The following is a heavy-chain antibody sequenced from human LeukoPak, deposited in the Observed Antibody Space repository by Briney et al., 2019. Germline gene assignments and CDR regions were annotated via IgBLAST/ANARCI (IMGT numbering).Heavy chain of an antibody. Sequence: GASVKVSCKASGYTFTSYDINWVRQATGQGLEWMGWMNPNSGNTGYAQKFQGRVTMTRDTSTSTVYMELSGLRSEDTAVYYCARVYRMGGFGYWGQGTLVTVSS. CDR2: MNPNSGNT. D-gene: IGHD1-26*01. V-gene: IGHV1-8*01. CDR3: ARVYRMGGFGY. CDR1: GYTFTSYD. J-gene: IGHJ4*02.